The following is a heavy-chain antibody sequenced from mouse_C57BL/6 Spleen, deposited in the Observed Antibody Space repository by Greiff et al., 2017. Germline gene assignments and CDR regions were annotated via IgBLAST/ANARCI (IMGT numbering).Heavy chain of an antibody. J-gene: IGHJ3*01. D-gene: IGHD1-1*01. Sequence: QVQLQQPGAELVKPGASVKMSYKASGYTFTSYWITWVKQRPGQGLEWIGDIYPGSGSTNYNEKFKSKATLTVDTSSSTAYMQLSSLTSADSAVYYCARSGYYGSSSLAYWGQGTLVTVSA. CDR1: GYTFTSYW. V-gene: IGHV1-55*01. CDR2: IYPGSGST. CDR3: ARSGYYGSSSLAY.